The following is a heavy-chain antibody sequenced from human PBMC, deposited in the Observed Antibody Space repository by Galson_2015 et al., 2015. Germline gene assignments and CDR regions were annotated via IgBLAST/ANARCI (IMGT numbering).Heavy chain of an antibody. Sequence: SVKVSCKGSGYTFTSYGINWVRQAPGQGLEWMGWISANNGNTKYAQKLQGRVSMTTDTSASTAYMELRSLGSDDTAVYYCARNAPGGYCFDRWGPGTLVTVSS. CDR3: ARNAPGGYCFDR. D-gene: IGHD3-16*01. CDR1: GYTFTSYG. J-gene: IGHJ5*02. CDR2: ISANNGNT. V-gene: IGHV1-18*04.